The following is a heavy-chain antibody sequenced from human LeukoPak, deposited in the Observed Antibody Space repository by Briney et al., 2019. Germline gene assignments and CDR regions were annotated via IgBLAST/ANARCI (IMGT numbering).Heavy chain of an antibody. V-gene: IGHV3-7*01. D-gene: IGHD6-19*01. CDR1: GFTFSNYW. CDR2: IKQDGSVK. J-gene: IGHJ4*02. CDR3: ARIGYSSSCLDY. Sequence: PGGSLRLSCAASGFTFSNYWMSWVRQAPGKGLEWVANIKQDGSVKYYVDSVRGRFTISRDNAKNSVYLQMNSLRAEDTAVYYYARIGYSSSCLDYWGQGTLVTVSS.